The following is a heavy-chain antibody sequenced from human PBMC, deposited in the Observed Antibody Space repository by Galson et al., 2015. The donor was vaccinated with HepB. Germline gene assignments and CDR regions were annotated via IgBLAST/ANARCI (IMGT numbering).Heavy chain of an antibody. CDR2: IYPGDSDT. V-gene: IGHV5-51*01. J-gene: IGHJ6*02. CDR1: GYSFTSYW. CDR3: ARREVQLGYYYYYGMDV. Sequence: QSGAEVKKPGESLKISCKGSGYSFTSYWVGWVRQMPGKGLEWMGIIYPGDSDTRYSPSFQGQVTISADKSISTAYLQWSSLKASDTAMYYCARREVQLGYYYYYGMDVWGQGTTVTVSS. D-gene: IGHD5-18*01.